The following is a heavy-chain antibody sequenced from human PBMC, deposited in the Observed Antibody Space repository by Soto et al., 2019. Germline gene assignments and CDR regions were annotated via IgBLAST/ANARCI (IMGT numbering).Heavy chain of an antibody. J-gene: IGHJ4*02. Sequence: QVQLVQSGAEVKKPGSSVKVSCKASGGTFSSYTISWVRQAPGQGLEWMGRIIPILGIANYAQKFQGRVTITADKSTRTAYMELSSLRSEDTAVYYCAREVDSSGYYYYFDYWGQGTLVTVSS. CDR1: GGTFSSYT. D-gene: IGHD3-22*01. CDR2: IIPILGIA. CDR3: AREVDSSGYYYYFDY. V-gene: IGHV1-69*08.